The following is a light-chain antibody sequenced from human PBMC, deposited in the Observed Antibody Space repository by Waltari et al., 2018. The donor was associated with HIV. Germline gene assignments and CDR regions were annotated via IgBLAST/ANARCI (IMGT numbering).Light chain of an antibody. CDR1: QNVSSNY. J-gene: IGKJ4*01. CDR2: DAS. Sequence: EIVLTQSPGTPSLSPGERAALSCRASQNVSSNYLAWYQQKPGQAPRLLIYDASSRATGIPDRFTGSGSGTDFTLTISRLEPEDFAVFYCQQYGRSPLTFGGGTTVEIK. CDR3: QQYGRSPLT. V-gene: IGKV3-20*01.